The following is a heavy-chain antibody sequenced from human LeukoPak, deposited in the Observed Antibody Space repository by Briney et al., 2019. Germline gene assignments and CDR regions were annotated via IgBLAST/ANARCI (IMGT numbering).Heavy chain of an antibody. V-gene: IGHV1-18*04. CDR1: GYTFNDHG. Sequence: ASVKVSCKASGYTFNDHGISWVRQAPGQGLEWMGWVSCFNGDTHYAQKFQGRVTMTRDTSTTTAYMELRNLRSDDKALYYCARDPTNTSGRYAYHDYWGQGTLVTVSS. J-gene: IGHJ4*02. CDR3: ARDPTNTSGRYAYHDY. CDR2: VSCFNGDT. D-gene: IGHD6-19*01.